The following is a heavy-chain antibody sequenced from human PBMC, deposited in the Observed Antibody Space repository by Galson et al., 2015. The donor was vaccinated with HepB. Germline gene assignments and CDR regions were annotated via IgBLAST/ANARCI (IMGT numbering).Heavy chain of an antibody. Sequence: SVKVSCKASGYTFAGYYIYWVRQAPGQGLEWMGWINPSSGGTNYAQRFQGRVTMTRDTSISTGYMELSGLRSDDTAEYYCARVGGGNYNWFDPWGQGTLVTVSS. CDR3: ARVGGGNYNWFDP. CDR1: GYTFAGYY. V-gene: IGHV1-2*02. J-gene: IGHJ5*02. CDR2: INPSSGGT. D-gene: IGHD4-23*01.